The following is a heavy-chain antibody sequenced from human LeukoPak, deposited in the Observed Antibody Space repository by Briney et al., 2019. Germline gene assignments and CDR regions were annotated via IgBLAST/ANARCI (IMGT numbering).Heavy chain of an antibody. CDR3: ARDRSVAGTVDY. J-gene: IGHJ4*02. Sequence: PGGSLRLSCAASGFTFSGYYMSCIRQAPGKGLEWVSYISSRSSHTNYADSVKGRFTISRDNAKNSLYLQMNSLTAEDTAVYYCARDRSVAGTVDYWGQGTLVTVSS. V-gene: IGHV3-11*06. CDR1: GFTFSGYY. CDR2: ISSRSSHT. D-gene: IGHD6-19*01.